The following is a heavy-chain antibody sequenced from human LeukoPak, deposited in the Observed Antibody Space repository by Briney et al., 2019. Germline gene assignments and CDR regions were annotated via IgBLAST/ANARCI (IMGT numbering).Heavy chain of an antibody. CDR2: INHSGST. V-gene: IGHV4-34*01. CDR1: GGSFSGYY. D-gene: IGHD3-22*01. J-gene: IGHJ4*02. CDR3: ARVFDTIDSSGYHFVY. Sequence: SETLSLTCAVYGGSFSGYYWSWIRQPPGKGLDWIGEINHSGSTNYNPSLKSRVTISVDTSKNQFSLKLSSVTAADTAVYYCARVFDTIDSSGYHFVYWGQGTLVTVSS.